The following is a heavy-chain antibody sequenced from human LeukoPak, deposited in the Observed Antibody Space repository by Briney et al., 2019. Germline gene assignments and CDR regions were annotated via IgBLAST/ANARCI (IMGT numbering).Heavy chain of an antibody. CDR2: ISSSSSYI. J-gene: IGHJ4*02. CDR1: GFTFSSYS. Sequence: PGGSLRLSCAASGFTFSSYSMNWVRQAPGRGLEWVSSISSSSSYIYYADSVKGRFTISRDNAKNSLYLQMNSLRAEDTAVYYCXXXXXRTFGLSSGLYRGSYYFDYWGQGTLVTVSS. V-gene: IGHV3-21*01. CDR3: XXXXXRTFGLSSGLYRGSYYFDY. D-gene: IGHD6-19*01.